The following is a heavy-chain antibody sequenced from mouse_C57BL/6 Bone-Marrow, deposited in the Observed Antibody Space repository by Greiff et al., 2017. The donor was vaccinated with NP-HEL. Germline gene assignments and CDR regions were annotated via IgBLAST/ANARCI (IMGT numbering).Heavy chain of an antibody. CDR2: ISSGGDYI. J-gene: IGHJ1*03. CDR1: GFTFSSYA. CDR3: TRDRGDYYGPLYWYFDV. D-gene: IGHD1-1*01. V-gene: IGHV5-9-1*02. Sequence: EVKLVESGEGLVKPGGSLKLSCAASGFTFSSYAMSWVRQTPEKRLEWVAYISSGGDYIYYADTVKGRFTISRDNARNTLYLQMSSLKSEDTAMYYCTRDRGDYYGPLYWYFDVWGTGTTVTVSS.